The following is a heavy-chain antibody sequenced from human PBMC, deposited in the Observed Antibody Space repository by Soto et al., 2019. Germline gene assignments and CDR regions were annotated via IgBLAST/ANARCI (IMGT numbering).Heavy chain of an antibody. D-gene: IGHD3-22*01. V-gene: IGHV4-34*01. CDR2: INHSGST. CDR3: ARAPRAEITVTVVVKYFDH. CDR1: GGSFSDYY. J-gene: IGHJ4*02. Sequence: PSETLSLTCAVYGGSFSDYYWSWIRQPPGKGLEWIGEINHSGSTNYNPSLKRRVTISVDTSKNQFSLKLSSVTAADTAVYYCARAPRAEITVTVVVKYFDHWGQGTLVTVSS.